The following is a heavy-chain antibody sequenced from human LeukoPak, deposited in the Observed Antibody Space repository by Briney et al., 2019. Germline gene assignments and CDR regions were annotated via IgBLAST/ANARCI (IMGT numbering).Heavy chain of an antibody. CDR3: ARITGYCSGGSCRYFDH. V-gene: IGHV2-26*01. CDR2: IFSNDEK. J-gene: IGHJ4*02. Sequence: ESGPTLVNPTETLTLTCTVSGFSLSNARMGVSWIRQPPGKALEWLAHIFSNDEKSYSTSLKSRLTISKDTSKSQVVLTMTNMDPVDTATYYCARITGYCSGGSCRYFDHWGQGTLVTVSS. D-gene: IGHD2-15*01. CDR1: GFSLSNARMG.